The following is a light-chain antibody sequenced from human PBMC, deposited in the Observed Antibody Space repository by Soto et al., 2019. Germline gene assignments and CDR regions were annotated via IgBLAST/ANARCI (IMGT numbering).Light chain of an antibody. Sequence: QSVLTQSPSASASLGASVKLTCTLSSGHSSYAIAWHQQQPEKGTRYLMKLNSDGSHSKGDGIPDRFSGSSSGAERYLTISSLQSEDEADYYCHTWGTGIQVFGGGTKLTVL. CDR2: LNSDGSH. V-gene: IGLV4-69*01. CDR1: SGHSSYA. CDR3: HTWGTGIQV. J-gene: IGLJ3*02.